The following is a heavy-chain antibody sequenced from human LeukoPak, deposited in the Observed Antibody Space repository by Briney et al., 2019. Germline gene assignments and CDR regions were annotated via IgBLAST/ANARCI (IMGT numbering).Heavy chain of an antibody. CDR1: GFTFSSYG. J-gene: IGHJ4*02. Sequence: GGTLRLSCAASGFTFSSYGMSWVRQAPGKGLEWVSAISGSGGSTYYADSVKGRFTISRDNSKNTLYLQMNSLRAEDTAVYYCAKQKQRPYGSGSYYPLDYWGQGTVVTVSS. CDR3: AKQKQRPYGSGSYYPLDY. V-gene: IGHV3-23*01. CDR2: ISGSGGST. D-gene: IGHD3-10*01.